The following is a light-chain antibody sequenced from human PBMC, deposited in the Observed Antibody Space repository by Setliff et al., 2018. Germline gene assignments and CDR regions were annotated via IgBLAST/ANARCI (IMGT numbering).Light chain of an antibody. CDR3: CSYAGISTFGV. Sequence: QSALTQPASVSGSPGQSITISCTGTGSDVGAYNFVSWYQQHPGKAPKLIIYDVSKRPSGLSNRFSGSKSDNTASLTISGLQADDEADYYCCSYAGISTFGVFGTGTKVTVL. CDR2: DVS. J-gene: IGLJ1*01. V-gene: IGLV2-23*02. CDR1: GSDVGAYNF.